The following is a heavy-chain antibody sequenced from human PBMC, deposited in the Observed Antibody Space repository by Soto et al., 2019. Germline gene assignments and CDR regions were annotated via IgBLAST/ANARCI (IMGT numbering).Heavy chain of an antibody. Sequence: GASVKVSCKASGYTFTGYYIHWVRQAPGQGLEWMGWINPNSGGTNYAQKFQGRVTMTRDTSIRTAYMELSSLRAEDTAVYYCAKAARYQLLAGGYFDYWGQGTLVTVSS. D-gene: IGHD2-2*01. V-gene: IGHV1-2*02. CDR3: AKAARYQLLAGGYFDY. CDR1: GYTFTGYY. J-gene: IGHJ4*02. CDR2: INPNSGGT.